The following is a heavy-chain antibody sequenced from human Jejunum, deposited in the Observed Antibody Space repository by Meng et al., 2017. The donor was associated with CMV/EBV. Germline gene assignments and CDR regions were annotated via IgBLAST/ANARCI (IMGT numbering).Heavy chain of an antibody. CDR2: VYYSGSA. J-gene: IGHJ4*02. Sequence: VSGESMRSHYWSWIRQTPGKGLEWMGHVYYSGSATYSPSLRSRVSISLDMSKNQFSLKLRSVTAADTAMYFCARGLGHASNNSHDYWGQGTLVTVSS. D-gene: IGHD1-1*01. V-gene: IGHV4-59*11. CDR3: ARGLGHASNNSHDY. CDR1: GESMRSHY.